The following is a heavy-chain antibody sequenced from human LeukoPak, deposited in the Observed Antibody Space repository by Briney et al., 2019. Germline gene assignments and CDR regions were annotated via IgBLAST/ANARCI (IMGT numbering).Heavy chain of an antibody. V-gene: IGHV4-59*01. J-gene: IGHJ1*01. CDR3: AREEYYYDSSGYLPASKYFQH. CDR1: GGSISSYY. CDR2: IYYSGST. D-gene: IGHD3-22*01. Sequence: SETLSLACTVSGGSISSYYWSWIRQPPGKGLEWIGYIYYSGSTNYNPSLKSRVTISVDTSKNQFSLKLSSVTAADTAVYYCAREEYYYDSSGYLPASKYFQHWGQGTLVTVSS.